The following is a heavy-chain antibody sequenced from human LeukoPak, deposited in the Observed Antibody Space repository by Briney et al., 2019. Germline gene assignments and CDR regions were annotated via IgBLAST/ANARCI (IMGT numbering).Heavy chain of an antibody. V-gene: IGHV3-15*01. CDR2: IKSKTDGGTT. J-gene: IGHJ4*02. CDR1: GFTFSNAW. Sequence: GPLRLSCAASGFTFSNAWMSWVRQAPGKGLEWVGRIKSKTDGGTTDYAAPVKGRFTISRDDSKNTLYLQMNSLKTEDTAVYYCTTDLSWEPLDYWGQGTLVTVSS. CDR3: TTDLSWEPLDY. D-gene: IGHD1-26*01.